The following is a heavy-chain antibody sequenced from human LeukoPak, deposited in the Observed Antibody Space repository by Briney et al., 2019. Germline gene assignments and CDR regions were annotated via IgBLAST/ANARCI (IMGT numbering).Heavy chain of an antibody. Sequence: PSETLSLTCTVSGGSISSYYWSWIRQPPGKGLEWIGYIYYSGSTNYNPSLKSRVTISVDTSKNQFSLKLSSVTAADTAAYYCAVTDYYGSFGWFDPWGQGTLVTVSS. CDR1: GGSISSYY. J-gene: IGHJ5*02. CDR3: AVTDYYGSFGWFDP. V-gene: IGHV4-59*08. CDR2: IYYSGST. D-gene: IGHD3-10*01.